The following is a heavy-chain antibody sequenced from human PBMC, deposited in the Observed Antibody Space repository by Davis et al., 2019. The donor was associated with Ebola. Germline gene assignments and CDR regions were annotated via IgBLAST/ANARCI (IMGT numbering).Heavy chain of an antibody. D-gene: IGHD6-13*01. Sequence: GESLKISCAASGFTFSTYGMHWVRQAPGKGLEWVTFIRYDGSVQHYADSVKGRFTVSRDHSKNTMYLQMNSLRPEDTAVYYCAKRLAATTQVGSGMDVWGQGTTVTVSS. CDR1: GFTFSTYG. CDR3: AKRLAATTQVGSGMDV. V-gene: IGHV3-30*02. J-gene: IGHJ6*02. CDR2: IRYDGSVQ.